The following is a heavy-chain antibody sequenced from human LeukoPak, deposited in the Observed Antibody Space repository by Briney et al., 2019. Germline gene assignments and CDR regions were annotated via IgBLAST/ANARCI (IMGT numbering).Heavy chain of an antibody. CDR1: GYTFTYRY. CDR3: ARSRSYYDSSGSPDAFDI. D-gene: IGHD3-22*01. V-gene: IGHV1-45*02. J-gene: IGHJ3*02. Sequence: ASVKVSCKASGYTFTYRYLHWVRQAPGQALEWMGWITPFNGNTNYAQKFQDRVTITRDRSMSTAYMELSSLRSEDTAMYYCARSRSYYDSSGSPDAFDIWGQGTMVTASS. CDR2: ITPFNGNT.